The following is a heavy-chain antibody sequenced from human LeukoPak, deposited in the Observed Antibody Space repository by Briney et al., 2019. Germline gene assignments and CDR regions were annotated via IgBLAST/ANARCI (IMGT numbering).Heavy chain of an antibody. V-gene: IGHV1-69*13. CDR2: IIPIFGTA. D-gene: IGHD4-17*01. CDR1: GYTFTSYY. CDR3: ARAAYGDYGLDY. J-gene: IGHJ4*02. Sequence: SVKVSCKASGYTFTSYYMHWVRQAPGQGLEWMGGIIPIFGTANYAQKFQGRVTITADESTSTAYMELSSLRSEDTAVYYCARAAYGDYGLDYWGQGTLVTVSS.